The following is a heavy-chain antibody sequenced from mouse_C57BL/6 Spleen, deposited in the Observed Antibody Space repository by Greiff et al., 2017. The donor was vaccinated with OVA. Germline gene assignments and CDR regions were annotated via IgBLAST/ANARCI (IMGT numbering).Heavy chain of an antibody. CDR3: ARLGGNYGYFDV. Sequence: EVQRVESGGGLVKPGGSLKLSCAASGFTFSSYTMSWVRQTPEKRLEWVATISGGGGNTYYPDSVKGRFTISRDNAKNTLYLQMSSLRSEDTAVYYCARLGGNYGYFDVWGTGTTVTVSS. V-gene: IGHV5-9*04. CDR2: ISGGGGNT. D-gene: IGHD1-1*01. CDR1: GFTFSSYT. J-gene: IGHJ1*03.